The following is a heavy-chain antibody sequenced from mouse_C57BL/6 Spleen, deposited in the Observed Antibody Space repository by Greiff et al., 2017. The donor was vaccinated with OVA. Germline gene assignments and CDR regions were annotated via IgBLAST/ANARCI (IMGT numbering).Heavy chain of an antibody. CDR1: GFTFSSYA. J-gene: IGHJ2*01. D-gene: IGHD1-1*01. CDR2: ISDGGSYT. Sequence: EVQVVESGGGLVKPGGSLKLSCAASGFTFSSYAMSWVRQTPEKRLEWVATISDGGSYTYYPDNVKGRFTISRDNAKNNLYLQMSHLKSEDTAMYYCARDHITTAPFDYWGQGTTLTVSS. V-gene: IGHV5-4*01. CDR3: ARDHITTAPFDY.